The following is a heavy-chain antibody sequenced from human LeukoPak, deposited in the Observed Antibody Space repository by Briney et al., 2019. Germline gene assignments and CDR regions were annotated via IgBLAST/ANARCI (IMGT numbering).Heavy chain of an antibody. Sequence: GESLKISCKGSGYSFSSYWIAWVRQMPGKGLEWMGIIHPGDSDTTYSPSFQGQVTISADKSISTAYLQWSSLKASDTAMYFCARRRSSTLIDYWGQGTLVTVSS. J-gene: IGHJ4*02. CDR1: GYSFSSYW. CDR3: ARRRSSTLIDY. D-gene: IGHD3-10*01. V-gene: IGHV5-51*01. CDR2: IHPGDSDT.